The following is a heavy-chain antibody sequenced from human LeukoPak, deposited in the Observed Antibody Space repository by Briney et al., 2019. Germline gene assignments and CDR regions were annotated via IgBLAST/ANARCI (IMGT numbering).Heavy chain of an antibody. J-gene: IGHJ4*02. CDR3: AGSDILTGYYTPFDY. CDR1: GYTFTCYY. D-gene: IGHD3-9*01. Sequence: GASVKVSCKASGYTFTCYYMHWVRQAPGQGLEWMGWINPNSGGTNYAQKFQGRVTMTRDTSISTAYMELSRLRSDDTAVYYCAGSDILTGYYTPFDYWGQGTLVTVSS. CDR2: INPNSGGT. V-gene: IGHV1-2*02.